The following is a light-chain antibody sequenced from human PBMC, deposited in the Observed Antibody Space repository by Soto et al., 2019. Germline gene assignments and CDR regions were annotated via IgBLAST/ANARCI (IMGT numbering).Light chain of an antibody. CDR3: QQYGSSPMYT. CDR2: GAS. CDR1: QTVSNSY. J-gene: IGKJ2*01. Sequence: EIVLTQSPGTLSLSPGERATLSCRASQTVSNSYLAWYQQKPGQAPRLLIHGASTRASGIPDRFSGRGSGTDFTLIISRLEPEDSAVYYCQQYGSSPMYTFGRGTKLE. V-gene: IGKV3-20*01.